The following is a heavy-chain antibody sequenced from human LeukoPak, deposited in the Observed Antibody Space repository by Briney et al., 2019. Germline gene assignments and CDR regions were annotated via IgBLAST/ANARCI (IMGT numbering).Heavy chain of an antibody. Sequence: ASVKVSCKASGFTFTNYDINWVRQPTGQGREWMGWMNPINGNTGYAQKFQGRVTMTRDTSISTAYMELRSLTSEDTAVYYCVRDGEGVAISVNYWFDPWGQGTLVTVSS. CDR3: VRDGEGVAISVNYWFDP. D-gene: IGHD3-10*01. V-gene: IGHV1-8*01. CDR1: GFTFTNYD. CDR2: MNPINGNT. J-gene: IGHJ5*02.